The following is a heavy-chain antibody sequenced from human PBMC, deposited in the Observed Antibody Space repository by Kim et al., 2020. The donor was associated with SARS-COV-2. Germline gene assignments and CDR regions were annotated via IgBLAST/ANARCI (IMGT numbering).Heavy chain of an antibody. J-gene: IGHJ4*02. CDR3: AKDRAVLRYFDWLLDFDY. V-gene: IGHV3-9*01. Sequence: VKGPFTISRDNAKNYLYLQKNSLRAEDTALYYCAKDRAVLRYFDWLLDFDYWGQGTLVTVSS. D-gene: IGHD3-9*01.